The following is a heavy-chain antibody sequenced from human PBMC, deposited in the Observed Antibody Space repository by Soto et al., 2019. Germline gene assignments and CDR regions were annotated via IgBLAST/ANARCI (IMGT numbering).Heavy chain of an antibody. CDR1: GFSLSTNGVG. Sequence: QITLKESGPTLVKPTQTLTLTCSFSGFSLSTNGVGVAWIRQPPGKSLEWLVLIYWDDDKRYSPSLKTRLTITHDTNKNQEILKMADLDPVETATHYCKHKPYSFRWGLDYWGQGALVTVSS. J-gene: IGHJ4*02. V-gene: IGHV2-5*02. CDR3: KHKPYSFRWGLDY. D-gene: IGHD5-18*01. CDR2: IYWDDDK.